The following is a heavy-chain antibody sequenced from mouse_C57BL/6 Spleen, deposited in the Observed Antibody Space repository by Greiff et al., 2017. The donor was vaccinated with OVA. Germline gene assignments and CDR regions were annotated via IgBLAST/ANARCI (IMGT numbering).Heavy chain of an antibody. J-gene: IGHJ4*01. D-gene: IGHD3-2*02. V-gene: IGHV1-69*01. Sequence: VQLQQPGAELVMPGASVKLSCKASGYTFTSYWMHWVKQRPGQGLEWIGEIDPSDSYTNYNQKFKGKSTLTVDKSSSTAYMQLSSLTSEDSAVYYCARGAQTAQATMDYWGQGTSVTVSS. CDR1: GYTFTSYW. CDR2: IDPSDSYT. CDR3: ARGAQTAQATMDY.